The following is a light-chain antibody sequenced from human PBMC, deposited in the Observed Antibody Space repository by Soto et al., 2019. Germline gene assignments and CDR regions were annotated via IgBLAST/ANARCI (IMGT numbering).Light chain of an antibody. CDR3: LQDYNSPYT. Sequence: AIQMTQSPSSLSASVGDRVTITCRASQGIRNDLGWYQQKPGKAPKLLIYGASSLQSGAPSRFRGSGSGTDFTLTISSLQPEDFATYYCLQDYNSPYTFGQGTKLEIK. J-gene: IGKJ2*01. V-gene: IGKV1-6*01. CDR2: GAS. CDR1: QGIRND.